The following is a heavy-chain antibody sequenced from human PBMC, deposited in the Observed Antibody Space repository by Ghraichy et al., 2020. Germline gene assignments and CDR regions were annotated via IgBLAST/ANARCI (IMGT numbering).Heavy chain of an antibody. V-gene: IGHV4-34*01. CDR1: GGSFSGYY. D-gene: IGHD6-13*01. Sequence: ETLSLTCAVYGGSFSGYYWSWIRQPPGKGLEWIGEINHSGSTNYNPSLKSRVTISVDTSKNQFSLKLSSVTAADTAVYYCARVRQQLVYGYYYYYYGMDVWGQGTTVTVSS. CDR2: INHSGST. CDR3: ARVRQQLVYGYYYYYYGMDV. J-gene: IGHJ6*02.